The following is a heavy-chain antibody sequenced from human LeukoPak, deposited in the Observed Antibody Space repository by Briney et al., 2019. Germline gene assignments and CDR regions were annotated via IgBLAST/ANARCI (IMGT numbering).Heavy chain of an antibody. D-gene: IGHD4-17*01. Sequence: GGSLRLSCAASGFTFSSYAMSWVRQAPGEGLEWVSSISSVGASTYYADSVKGRVTISRDNAKNTLYLQMNNLRAEDTAVYYCARGGDYKNDYWGQGTLVTVSS. CDR2: ISSVGAST. V-gene: IGHV3-23*01. J-gene: IGHJ4*02. CDR3: ARGGDYKNDY. CDR1: GFTFSSYA.